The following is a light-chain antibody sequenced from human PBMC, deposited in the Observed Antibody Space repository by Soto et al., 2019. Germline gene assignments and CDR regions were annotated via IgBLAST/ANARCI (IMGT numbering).Light chain of an antibody. Sequence: QSALTQPPSASGSPGQSVTISCTGTSSDVGAYNCVSWYQQHPGKAPKLMIYDVSKRPSGVPDRFSGSKSGNTASLTVSGLQAEDEADYYCSSYAGRNNFVFGGGTKLTVL. CDR2: DVS. J-gene: IGLJ2*01. CDR1: SSDVGAYNC. CDR3: SSYAGRNNFV. V-gene: IGLV2-8*01.